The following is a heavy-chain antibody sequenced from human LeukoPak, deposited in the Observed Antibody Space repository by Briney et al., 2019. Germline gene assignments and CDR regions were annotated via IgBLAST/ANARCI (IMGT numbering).Heavy chain of an antibody. J-gene: IGHJ4*02. D-gene: IGHD6-19*01. CDR2: ISSSDTYT. Sequence: PGGSLRLSCAASGITFSDYYMSWIRQAPGKGLEWVSYISSSDTYTNYADSVKGRFTISRDNAKNSLYLQMNSLRAEDTAVYYCARGPYSSGSSADYWGQGTLVTVSS. V-gene: IGHV3-11*06. CDR1: GITFSDYY. CDR3: ARGPYSSGSSADY.